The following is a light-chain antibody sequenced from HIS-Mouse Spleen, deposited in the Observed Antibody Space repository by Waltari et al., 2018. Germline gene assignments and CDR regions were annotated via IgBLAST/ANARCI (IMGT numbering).Light chain of an antibody. CDR1: NIGSKS. J-gene: IGLJ2*01. Sequence: SYVLTQPPSVSVAPGKTARITAGGNNIGSKSVLWYQQKPGQPPVLVVYDDSDRPSGIPERFSGSNSGNTATLTISRVEAGDEADYYCQVWDSSSDHVVFGGGTKLTVL. CDR3: QVWDSSSDHVV. V-gene: IGLV3-21*03. CDR2: DDS.